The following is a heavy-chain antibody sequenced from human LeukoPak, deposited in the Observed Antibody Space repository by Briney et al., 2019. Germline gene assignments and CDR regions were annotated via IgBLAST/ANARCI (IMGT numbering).Heavy chain of an antibody. CDR3: ARGVEAAGTDY. Sequence: GGSLRLSCAVSGFRFSGYWMDWVRRAPGKGPVWVSYIDNDGSDTGYADSVKGRFTVSRDNAKNTLYLQMTSLRVEDTAMYYCARGVEAAGTDYWGQGTLVTVSS. CDR1: GFRFSGYW. J-gene: IGHJ4*02. D-gene: IGHD6-13*01. V-gene: IGHV3-74*01. CDR2: IDNDGSDT.